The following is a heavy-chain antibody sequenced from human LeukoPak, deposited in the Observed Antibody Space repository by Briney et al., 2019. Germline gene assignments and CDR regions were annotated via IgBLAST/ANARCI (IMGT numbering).Heavy chain of an antibody. CDR1: GYTFTSYG. D-gene: IGHD2-2*01. V-gene: IGHV1-18*01. CDR2: ISAYNGNT. CDR3: ATDCRSTSCYGFDY. Sequence: ASVKVSCKASGYTFTSYGISWVRQAPGHGLEWMGWISAYNGNTNYAQTLQGRVTMTTDTSTSTAYMELRSLRSDDTAVYYCATDCRSTSCYGFDYWGQRTLVTVSS. J-gene: IGHJ4*02.